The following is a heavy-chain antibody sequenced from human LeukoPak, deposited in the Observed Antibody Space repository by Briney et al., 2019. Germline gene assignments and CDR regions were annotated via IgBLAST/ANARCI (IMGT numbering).Heavy chain of an antibody. CDR1: GYTFTSYG. J-gene: IGHJ4*02. Sequence: ASVKVSCKASGYTFTSYGISWVRQAPGQGLEWMGWISAYNGNTDYAQKFQGRVTMTTDTSTNTAYMDLRSLTSEDTAVYYCASILYCGGDCYSAPNFDFWGQGTQVTVSS. CDR2: ISAYNGNT. CDR3: ASILYCGGDCYSAPNFDF. V-gene: IGHV1-18*01. D-gene: IGHD2-21*02.